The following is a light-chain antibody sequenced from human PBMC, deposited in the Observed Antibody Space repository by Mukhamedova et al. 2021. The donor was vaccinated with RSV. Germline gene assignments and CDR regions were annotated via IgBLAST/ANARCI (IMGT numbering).Light chain of an antibody. V-gene: IGKV1D-12*01. CDR3: QQANTFPVT. CDR2: SAS. Sequence: WYQRRVHGKAPKLLIHSASTLESGVLSRFRGSESGTDFTLTISNLQPEDAATYYCQQANTFPVTFGGGTKVEI. J-gene: IGKJ4*01.